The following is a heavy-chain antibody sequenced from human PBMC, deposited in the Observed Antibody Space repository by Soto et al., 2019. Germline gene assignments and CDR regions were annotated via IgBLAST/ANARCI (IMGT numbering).Heavy chain of an antibody. V-gene: IGHV1-69*13. J-gene: IGHJ6*02. Sequence: ASVKVSCKASGGTFSSYAISWVRQAPGQGLEWMGGIIPIFGTANYAQKFQGRVTITADESTSTAYMELSSLRSEDTAVYYCARDREMATGSNGMDVWGQGTTVTVSS. CDR1: GGTFSSYA. D-gene: IGHD5-12*01. CDR3: ARDREMATGSNGMDV. CDR2: IIPIFGTA.